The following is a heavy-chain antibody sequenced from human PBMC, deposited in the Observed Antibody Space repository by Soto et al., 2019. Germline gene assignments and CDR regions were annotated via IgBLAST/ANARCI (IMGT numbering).Heavy chain of an antibody. Sequence: SETLSLTCAVYGGSFSGYYWSWIRQPPGKGLELIGEINHSGSTNYNPSLKSRVTISVDTSKNQFSLKLSSVTAADTAVYYCARVPYCSSTSCYYYYYYYMDVWGKGTTVTVSS. D-gene: IGHD2-2*01. CDR1: GGSFSGYY. V-gene: IGHV4-34*01. CDR3: ARVPYCSSTSCYYYYYYYMDV. CDR2: INHSGST. J-gene: IGHJ6*03.